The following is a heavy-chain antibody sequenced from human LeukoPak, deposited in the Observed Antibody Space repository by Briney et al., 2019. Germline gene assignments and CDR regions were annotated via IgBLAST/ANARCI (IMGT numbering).Heavy chain of an antibody. J-gene: IGHJ6*03. V-gene: IGHV6-1*01. Sequence: SQTLSLTCAISGDSVSNNSTAWNWIRQSPSRGLEWLGRTYYRSKWYNDYAVSVKSRITINPDTSKNQFSLQLNSVTPEDTAVYYCAKDRGATGYSSSWYFGPNTANYYYYMDVWGKGTTVTISS. D-gene: IGHD6-13*01. CDR1: GDSVSNNSTA. CDR3: AKDRGATGYSSSWYFGPNTANYYYYMDV. CDR2: TYYRSKWYN.